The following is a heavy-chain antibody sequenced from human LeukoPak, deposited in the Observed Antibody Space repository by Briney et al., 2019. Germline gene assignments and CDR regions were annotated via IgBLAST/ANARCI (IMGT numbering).Heavy chain of an antibody. J-gene: IGHJ4*02. V-gene: IGHV3-23*01. CDR2: ISRSGDDT. D-gene: IGHD3-10*01. CDR3: AKDQLLG. CDR1: GFTFTSYP. Sequence: GGSLRLSCAASGFTFTSYPMGWVRQAPGKGLEWVSSISRSGDDTYYADSVRGRFTISRDNYKNTLYLQMNSLRAEDTAIYYCAKDQLLGWGQGTQVTVSS.